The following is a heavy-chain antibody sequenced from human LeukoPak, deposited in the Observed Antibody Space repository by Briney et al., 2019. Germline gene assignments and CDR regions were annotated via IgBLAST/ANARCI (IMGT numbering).Heavy chain of an antibody. CDR1: GYTFTGYY. V-gene: IGHV1-2*02. CDR3: ARRAGPYYFDY. Sequence: ASVKVSCKASGYTFTGYYIHWVRQAPGQGLEWMGWINPNSGASNYAQKFQGRVTMTRDTSFSTAYMELSSLRSDDTAVYYCARRAGPYYFDYWGQGTLVTVSS. CDR2: INPNSGAS. D-gene: IGHD3-10*01. J-gene: IGHJ4*02.